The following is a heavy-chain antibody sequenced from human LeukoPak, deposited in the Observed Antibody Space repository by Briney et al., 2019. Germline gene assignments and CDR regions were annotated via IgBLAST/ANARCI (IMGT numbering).Heavy chain of an antibody. CDR3: ARDRPGRYCSTISCYSASPFDP. Sequence: ASVKVSCKASEGTVSRYAISWVRQAPGQGLEWMGGTIPLFGTANYAQKFQGRVTITADESTGTAYMELSSLRSEDTAVYYCARDRPGRYCSTISCYSASPFDPWGQGTLVTVSS. CDR1: EGTVSRYA. J-gene: IGHJ5*02. D-gene: IGHD2-2*02. CDR2: TIPLFGTA. V-gene: IGHV1-69*13.